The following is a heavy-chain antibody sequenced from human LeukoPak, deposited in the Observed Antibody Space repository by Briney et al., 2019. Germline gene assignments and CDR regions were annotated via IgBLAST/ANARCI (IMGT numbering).Heavy chain of an antibody. V-gene: IGHV3-21*01. D-gene: IGHD1/OR15-1a*01. J-gene: IGHJ4*02. Sequence: GGSLRLSCAASGFTFSSYSMNWVRQAPGKGLEWVSSISSSSSYIYYADSVKGRFTISRDNAKNSLYLQMNSLRAEDTAVYYCARDGSLLEHAWSDYFDYWGQGTLVTVSS. CDR2: ISSSSSYI. CDR3: ARDGSLLEHAWSDYFDY. CDR1: GFTFSSYS.